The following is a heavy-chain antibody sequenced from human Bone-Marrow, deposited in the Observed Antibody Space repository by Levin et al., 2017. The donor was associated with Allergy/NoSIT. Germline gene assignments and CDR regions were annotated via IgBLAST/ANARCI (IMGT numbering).Heavy chain of an antibody. D-gene: IGHD3-22*01. CDR1: GFTFSSYW. Sequence: GESLKISCAASGFTFSSYWMSWVRQAPGKGLEWVANIKQDGSEKYYVDSVKGRFTISRDNAKNSLYLQMNSLRAEDTAVYYCARGITMIVVVIGYWGQGTLVTVSS. CDR3: ARGITMIVVVIGY. CDR2: IKQDGSEK. J-gene: IGHJ4*02. V-gene: IGHV3-7*01.